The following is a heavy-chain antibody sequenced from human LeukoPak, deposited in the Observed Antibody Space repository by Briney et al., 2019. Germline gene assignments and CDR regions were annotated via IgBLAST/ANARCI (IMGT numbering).Heavy chain of an antibody. CDR3: ARHCSSTSCYLYAFDI. J-gene: IGHJ3*02. CDR2: IYSGGST. Sequence: PGGSLRLSCAASGFTVSSNYMSWVRQAPGKGLEWVSVIYSGGSTYYADSVKGRFTISRDNSKNTLYLQMNSLRAEDTAVYYCARHCSSTSCYLYAFDIWGQGTMVTVSS. CDR1: GFTVSSNY. V-gene: IGHV3-53*01. D-gene: IGHD2-2*01.